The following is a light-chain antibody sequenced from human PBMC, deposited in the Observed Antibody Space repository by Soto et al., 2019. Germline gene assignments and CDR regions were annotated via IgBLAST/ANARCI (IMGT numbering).Light chain of an antibody. CDR1: SGHSSYA. J-gene: IGLJ3*02. V-gene: IGLV4-69*01. CDR3: QTWGTGFRV. CDR2: LNSDGSH. Sequence: QLVLTQSPSASASLGASVKLTCNLSSGHSSYAIAWHQQQPEKGPRYLMNLNSDGSHSKGDGIPDRFSGSSSGAERYLTISSLQSEDEADYYCQTWGTGFRVFGGGTKLTVL.